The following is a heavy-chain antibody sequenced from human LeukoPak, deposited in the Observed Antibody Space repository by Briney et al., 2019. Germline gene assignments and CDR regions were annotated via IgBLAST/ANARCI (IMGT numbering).Heavy chain of an antibody. D-gene: IGHD3-22*01. CDR3: AKDLEDYYYDSSGDY. CDR2: ISGSGGST. J-gene: IGHJ4*02. Sequence: GGSLRLSCAAYGFTFSSYAMSWVRQAPGKGLEWVSAISGSGGSTYYADSVKGRFTISRDNSKNTLYLQMNSLRAEDTAVYYCAKDLEDYYYDSSGDYWGQGTLVTVSS. V-gene: IGHV3-23*01. CDR1: GFTFSSYA.